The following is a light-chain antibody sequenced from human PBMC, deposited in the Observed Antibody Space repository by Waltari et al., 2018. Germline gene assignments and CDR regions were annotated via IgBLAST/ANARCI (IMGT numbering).Light chain of an antibody. J-gene: IGKJ1*01. CDR1: QSVSSSY. CDR3: QQYGSAPRT. CDR2: GAS. V-gene: IGKV3-20*01. Sequence: EIVLTQSPGTLSLSPGERATLSCRASQSVSSSYLAWYQQKPGQAPRLLIYGASSSATGIPDRFSGSVSGTDFTLTNSRLEPEDFAVDYCQQYGSAPRTFGQGTKVEIK.